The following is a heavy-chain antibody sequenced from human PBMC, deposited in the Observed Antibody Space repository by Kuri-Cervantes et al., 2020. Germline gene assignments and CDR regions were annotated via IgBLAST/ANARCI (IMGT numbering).Heavy chain of an antibody. J-gene: IGHJ6*02. Sequence: SCAASGFTFSTYGMHWVRQAPGKGLDWVTFISYDGSRTYYADSVQGRFTISRDNSKNTLYLQVNSLRPEDTAVYYCATYEGYGSGNLYYYYGMDVWGQGTTVTVSS. D-gene: IGHD3-10*01. CDR3: ATYEGYGSGNLYYYYGMDV. CDR1: GFTFSTYG. CDR2: ISYDGSRT. V-gene: IGHV3-30*03.